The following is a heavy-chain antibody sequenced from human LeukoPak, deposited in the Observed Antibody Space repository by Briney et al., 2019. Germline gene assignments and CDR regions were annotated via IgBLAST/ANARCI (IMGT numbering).Heavy chain of an antibody. Sequence: SETLSLTCAVYGGSFSGYYWSWIRQHPGKGLEWIGYIYYSGSTYYNPSLKSRVTISVDTSKNQFSLKLSSVTAADTAVYYCARRRSTIFGVVSKGYNWFDPWGQGTLVTVSS. V-gene: IGHV4-59*08. D-gene: IGHD3-3*01. CDR3: ARRRSTIFGVVSKGYNWFDP. CDR1: GGSFSGYY. CDR2: IYYSGST. J-gene: IGHJ5*02.